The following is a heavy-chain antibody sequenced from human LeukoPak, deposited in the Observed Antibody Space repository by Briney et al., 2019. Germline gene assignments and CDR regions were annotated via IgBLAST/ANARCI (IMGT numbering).Heavy chain of an antibody. D-gene: IGHD2/OR15-2a*01. CDR2: MNPNSGNT. J-gene: IGHJ6*03. Sequence: ASVKVSCKASGGTFSSYDINWVRQATGQGLEWMGWMNPNSGNTGYAQKFQGRVTMTRNTSISTAYMELSSLRSEDTAVYYCARALLGQGYYYYYYMDVWGKGTTVTISS. CDR1: GGTFSSYD. CDR3: ARALLGQGYYYYYYMDV. V-gene: IGHV1-8*02.